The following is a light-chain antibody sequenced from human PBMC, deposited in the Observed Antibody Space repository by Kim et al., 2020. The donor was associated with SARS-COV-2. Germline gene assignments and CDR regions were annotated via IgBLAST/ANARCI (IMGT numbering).Light chain of an antibody. CDR1: QSVSSH. Sequence: CPGERAPTSRGPGQSVSSHLVWYLQKTAKGPRFFIYDASNRATGSPPSFSRSRSVTDFTLSISGLEPEEFAVYFCQQRSKWPPVYAFGQGTKREI. V-gene: IGKV3-11*01. J-gene: IGKJ2*01. CDR2: DAS. CDR3: QQRSKWPPVYA.